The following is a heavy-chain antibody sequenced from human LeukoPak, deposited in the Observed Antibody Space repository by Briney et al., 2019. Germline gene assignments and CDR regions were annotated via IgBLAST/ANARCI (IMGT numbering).Heavy chain of an antibody. CDR3: ARGGTYYDFWSGCSYYYGMDV. CDR2: IWYDGSNK. J-gene: IGHJ6*02. V-gene: IGHV3-33*01. CDR1: GFTFSSYG. Sequence: PGGSLRLSCAASGFTFSSYGMHWVRQAPGKGLEWVAVIWYDGSNKYYADSVKGRFTISRDNSKNTLYLQMNSLRAEDTAVYYCARGGTYYDFWSGCSYYYGMDVWGQGTTVTVSS. D-gene: IGHD3-3*01.